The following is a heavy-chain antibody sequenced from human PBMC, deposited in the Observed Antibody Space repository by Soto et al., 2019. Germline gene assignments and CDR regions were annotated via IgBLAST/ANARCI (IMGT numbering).Heavy chain of an antibody. Sequence: PGESLKISCKGSGYSFTSYWISWVRQMPGKGLEWMGRIDPSDSYTNYSPSFQGHVTISADKSISTAYLQWSSLKASDTAMYYCASDRDCSGGSCDYYGMDVWGQGTTVTVSS. CDR2: IDPSDSYT. CDR3: ASDRDCSGGSCDYYGMDV. CDR1: GYSFTSYW. V-gene: IGHV5-10-1*01. J-gene: IGHJ6*02. D-gene: IGHD2-15*01.